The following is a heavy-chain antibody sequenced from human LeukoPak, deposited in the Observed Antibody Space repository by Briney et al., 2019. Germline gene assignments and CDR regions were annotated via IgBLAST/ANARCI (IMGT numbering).Heavy chain of an antibody. CDR1: GFNLRGFA. CDR2: ISGDGGTI. J-gene: IGHJ6*02. V-gene: IGHV3-64*01. CDR3: ARYDTRSGMDV. D-gene: IGHD2-2*01. Sequence: TGGSLRLSCAASGFNLRGFAMHWVRQAPGKGLEFVSAISGDGGTIFYANSVKGRFIISRDSSKNLLYLQMGSLRPEDRAVYYCARYDTRSGMDVWGHGTTVTLSS.